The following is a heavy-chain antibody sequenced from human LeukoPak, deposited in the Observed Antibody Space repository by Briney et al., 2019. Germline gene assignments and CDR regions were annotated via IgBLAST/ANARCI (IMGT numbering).Heavy chain of an antibody. V-gene: IGHV3-48*03. CDR2: ISSSGSTI. CDR1: GFTFSSYE. J-gene: IGHJ3*02. CDR3: ARGWIGIAAIATGGAFDI. D-gene: IGHD2-2*01. Sequence: PGGSLRLSCAASGFTFSSYEMNWVRQAPGKGREGVSYISSSGSTIYYADSVKGRFIISRDNAKTSLYLQMNSLRAEDTAVYYCARGWIGIAAIATGGAFDIWGQGTMVTVSS.